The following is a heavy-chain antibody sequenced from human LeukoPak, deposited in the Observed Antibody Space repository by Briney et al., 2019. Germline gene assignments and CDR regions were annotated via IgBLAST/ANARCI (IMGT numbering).Heavy chain of an antibody. CDR2: IKQDGSEK. J-gene: IGHJ4*02. CDR3: ARGRWSFDY. CDR1: GFTFSSYW. D-gene: IGHD3-3*01. V-gene: IGHV3-7*01. Sequence: GGSLRLSCAVSGFTFSSYWMSWVRQAPGKGRDWVANIKQDGSEKHYVDSVKGRFTISRDNAKNSLYLQMTSLRAEDTAVYYCARGRWSFDYWGQGTLVTVSS.